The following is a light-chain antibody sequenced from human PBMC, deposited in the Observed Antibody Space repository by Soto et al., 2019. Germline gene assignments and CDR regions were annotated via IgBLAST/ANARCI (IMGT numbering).Light chain of an antibody. J-gene: IGLJ2*01. CDR1: SSDVGGYNY. Sequence: QSVLTQPPSASGSPGQSVTISCTGTSSDVGGYNYVSWYQQHPGKAPKLMIYEVSKRPSGVPDRCSGSKSGNTASLTVSGLQAEDEADYYLSSYAGSNNFVFGGGTKLTVL. CDR3: SSYAGSNNFV. V-gene: IGLV2-8*01. CDR2: EVS.